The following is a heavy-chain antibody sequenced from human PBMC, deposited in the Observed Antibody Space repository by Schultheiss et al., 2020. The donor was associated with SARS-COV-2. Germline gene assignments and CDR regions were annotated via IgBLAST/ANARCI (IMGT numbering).Heavy chain of an antibody. CDR3: ARDAMYYDFWSGYYTYFDY. CDR2: INSDGSST. V-gene: IGHV3-74*01. CDR1: GFTFSDYY. J-gene: IGHJ4*02. D-gene: IGHD3-3*01. Sequence: GGSLRLSCAASGFTFSDYYMSWIRQAPGKGLEWVSRINSDGSSTSYADSVKGRFTISRDNAKNTLYLQMNSLRAEDTAVYYCARDAMYYDFWSGYYTYFDYWGQGTLVTVSS.